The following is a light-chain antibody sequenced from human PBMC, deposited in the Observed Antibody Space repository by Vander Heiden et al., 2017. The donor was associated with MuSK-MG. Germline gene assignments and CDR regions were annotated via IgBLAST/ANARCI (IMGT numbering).Light chain of an antibody. Sequence: DIQMTQSPSSLSASVGDRVTITCRASQSISSYLNWYQQKPGKAPKLLIYAASSLQSGVPSRFSGSGSGTDFTLSISILQPEDFATYYCQQSDSTPFTFGHGTKVDIK. V-gene: IGKV1-39*01. CDR3: QQSDSTPFT. CDR1: QSISSY. J-gene: IGKJ3*01. CDR2: AAS.